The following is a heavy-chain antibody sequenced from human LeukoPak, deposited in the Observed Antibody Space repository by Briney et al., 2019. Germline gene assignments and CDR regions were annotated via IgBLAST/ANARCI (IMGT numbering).Heavy chain of an antibody. J-gene: IGHJ4*02. V-gene: IGHV3-30-3*01. CDR3: AREDYYDSSGLLDY. CDR1: GFTFSSYA. D-gene: IGHD3-22*01. Sequence: PGGSLRLSCAASGFTFSSYAMHWVRQAPGKGLEWVAVISYDGSNKYYADSVKGRFTISRDNSKNTLYLQMNSLRAEGTAVYYCAREDYYDSSGLLDYWGQGTLVTVSS. CDR2: ISYDGSNK.